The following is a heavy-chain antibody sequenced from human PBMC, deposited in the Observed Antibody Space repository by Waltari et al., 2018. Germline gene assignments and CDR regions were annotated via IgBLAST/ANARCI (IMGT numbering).Heavy chain of an antibody. D-gene: IGHD3-16*01. CDR2: INTEGSRA. Sequence: EVQLVESGGGLVQPGGSLRLSCEASGFTLSSSYMHWVRQVPGKGLGWVGRINTEGSRANYADSVKGRFTISRDNGKNTLYLQMNSLRAEDTAVYYCARDGGGNGYIHYWGQGTLVTVSS. CDR1: GFTLSSSY. J-gene: IGHJ4*02. V-gene: IGHV3-74*01. CDR3: ARDGGGNGYIHY.